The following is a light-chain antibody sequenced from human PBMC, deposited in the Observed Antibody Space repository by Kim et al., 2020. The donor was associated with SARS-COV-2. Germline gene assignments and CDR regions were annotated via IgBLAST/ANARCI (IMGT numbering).Light chain of an antibody. J-gene: IGLJ1*01. CDR2: QDS. CDR3: QAWDSSTAV. CDR1: KLGDKY. V-gene: IGLV3-1*01. Sequence: VSPGQTASINCSGDKLGDKYACWYQQKPGQSPVLVIYQDSKRPSGIPERFSGSNSGNTATLTISGTQAMDEADYYCQAWDSSTAVFGTGTKVTVL.